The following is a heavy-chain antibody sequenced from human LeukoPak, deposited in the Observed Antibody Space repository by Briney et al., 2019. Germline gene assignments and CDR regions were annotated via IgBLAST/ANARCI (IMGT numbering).Heavy chain of an antibody. V-gene: IGHV4-31*03. CDR3: ARDPGYCSSTSCYTGKHAFDI. D-gene: IGHD2-2*02. CDR1: GGSISSGGYY. J-gene: IGHJ3*02. CDR2: IYYSGST. Sequence: KPSETLSLTCTVSGGSISSGGYYWSWIRQHPGKGLEWIGYIYYSGSTYYNPSLKSRVTISVDTSKNQFSLKLSSVTAADTAVYYCARDPGYCSSTSCYTGKHAFDIWGQGTMVTVSS.